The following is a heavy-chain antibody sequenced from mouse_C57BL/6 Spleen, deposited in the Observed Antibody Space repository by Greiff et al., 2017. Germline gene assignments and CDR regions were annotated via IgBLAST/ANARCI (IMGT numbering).Heavy chain of an antibody. V-gene: IGHV1-74*01. CDR2: IHPSDSDT. CDR3: AIEGAYYYGSSYWFAY. CDR1: GYTFTSYW. Sequence: QVQLKEPGAELVKPGASVKVSCKASGYTFTSYWMHWVKQRPGQGLEWIGRIHPSDSDTNYNQKFKGKATLTVDKSSSTAYMQLSSLTSEDSAVYYCAIEGAYYYGSSYWFAYWGQGTLVTVSA. J-gene: IGHJ3*01. D-gene: IGHD1-1*01.